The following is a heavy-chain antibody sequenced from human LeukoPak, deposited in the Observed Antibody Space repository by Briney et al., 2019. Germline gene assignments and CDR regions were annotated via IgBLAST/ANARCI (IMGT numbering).Heavy chain of an antibody. CDR1: GFTFSSYG. CDR2: IWYDASNR. CDR3: ARDLAAAATWFDP. J-gene: IGHJ5*02. Sequence: GGSLRLSCAASGFTFSSYGMHWVRQAPGKGLEWVAVIWYDASNRYYADSVKGRFTISRDNSKNTLYLQMNSLRAEDTAVYFCARDLAAAATWFDPWGQGTLVTVSS. V-gene: IGHV3-33*01. D-gene: IGHD6-13*01.